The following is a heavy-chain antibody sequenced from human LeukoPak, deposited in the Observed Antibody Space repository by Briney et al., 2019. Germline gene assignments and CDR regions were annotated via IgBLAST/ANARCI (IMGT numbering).Heavy chain of an antibody. Sequence: GGSLRLSCAASGFTFSRYRMNWVRQAPGKGLEWVSSISSSSSYIYYADSVKGRFTISRDNAKNSLYLQMNSLRAEDTAVYYCASGPEYYYDSSGYHYWGQGTLVTVSS. CDR1: GFTFSRYR. V-gene: IGHV3-21*01. D-gene: IGHD3-22*01. CDR2: ISSSSSYI. CDR3: ASGPEYYYDSSGYHY. J-gene: IGHJ4*02.